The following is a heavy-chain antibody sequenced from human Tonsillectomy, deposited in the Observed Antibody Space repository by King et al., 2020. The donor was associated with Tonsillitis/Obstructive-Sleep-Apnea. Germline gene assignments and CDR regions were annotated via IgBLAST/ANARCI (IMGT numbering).Heavy chain of an antibody. V-gene: IGHV3-74*01. D-gene: IGHD6-19*01. J-gene: IGHJ4*02. CDR2: INTDGSRT. CDR1: GFTFSSYW. Sequence: VQLVESGGGLVQPGGSLRLSCGASGFTFSSYWMHWVRQAPGKRLVWVSSINTDGSRTSYADSVKGRFTISRDNAKNTLYLQMNSLRAEDTAVYYCTRARVAVAGGDYWGQGTLVTVSS. CDR3: TRARVAVAGGDY.